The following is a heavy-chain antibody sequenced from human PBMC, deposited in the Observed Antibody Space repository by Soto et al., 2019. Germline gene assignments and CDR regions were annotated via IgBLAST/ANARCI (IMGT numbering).Heavy chain of an antibody. CDR3: ARDRDDYGSGNYYNRIDF. D-gene: IGHD3-10*01. Sequence: QVQLVQSGAEVKKPGSSVKVSCKASGGIFSTYAISWLRQAPGQGLEWMGGIIPSFGTPNYAQRFQGRVTSTADESTSTAYMELSRLRSEDTAVYYCARDRDDYGSGNYYNRIDFWGQGTLVTVSS. J-gene: IGHJ4*02. V-gene: IGHV1-69*01. CDR2: IIPSFGTP. CDR1: GGIFSTYA.